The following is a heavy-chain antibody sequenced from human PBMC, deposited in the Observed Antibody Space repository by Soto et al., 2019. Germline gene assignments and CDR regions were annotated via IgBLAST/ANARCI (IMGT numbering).Heavy chain of an antibody. V-gene: IGHV3-33*01. J-gene: IGHJ6*02. CDR2: IWDDGSNK. CDR3: ARAPVFNDYSNPSYYYYGMDV. CDR1: GFTFSSYG. D-gene: IGHD4-4*01. Sequence: QVQLVESGGGVVQPGRSLRLSCAASGFTFSSYGMHWVRQAPGKGLEWVAVIWDDGSNKYYADTVKGRFTISRDNSKNALYLQMNSLGAEDTAVYYCARAPVFNDYSNPSYYYYGMDVWGQGTTVTVSS.